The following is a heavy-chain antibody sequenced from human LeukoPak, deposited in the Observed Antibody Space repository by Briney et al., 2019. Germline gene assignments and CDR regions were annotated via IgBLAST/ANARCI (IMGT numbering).Heavy chain of an antibody. Sequence: GGSLRLSCVASVFSLSDYYMSWFRQAPGKGLECPSYISSSSSDTNYADSVKGRFSISRDNAKNSLYLQMNSLRVEDTAVYYCARTARIPDGWGQGTTVTVS. V-gene: IGHV3-11*06. CDR1: VFSLSDYY. CDR3: ARTARIPDG. J-gene: IGHJ6*02. D-gene: IGHD2-15*01. CDR2: ISSSSSDT.